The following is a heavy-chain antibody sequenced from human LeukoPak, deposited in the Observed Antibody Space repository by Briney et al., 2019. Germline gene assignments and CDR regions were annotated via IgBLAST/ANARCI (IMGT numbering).Heavy chain of an antibody. CDR2: IYTSGST. D-gene: IGHD6-6*01. V-gene: IGHV4-4*07. CDR3: ARDWQLGNYFDY. J-gene: IGHJ4*02. Sequence: SETLSLTCSVSGGSISSYYWSWIRQPAGKGLEWIGRIYTSGSTNYNPSLKSRVTMSVDTSKNQFSLKLSSVTAADTAVYYCARDWQLGNYFDYWGQGTLVTVSS. CDR1: GGSISSYY.